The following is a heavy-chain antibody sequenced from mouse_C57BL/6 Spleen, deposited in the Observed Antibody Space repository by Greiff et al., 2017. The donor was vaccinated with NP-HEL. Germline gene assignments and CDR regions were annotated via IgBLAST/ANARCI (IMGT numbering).Heavy chain of an antibody. J-gene: IGHJ1*03. Sequence: EVKLQESGAELVKPGASVKLSCTASGFNIKDYYMHWVKQRTEQGLEWIGRLDPEDGETKYAPKFQGQATLTADTSSNTAYMPLSSLASEDTAVYYCARESPYGGYSNWYFDVWGTGTTVTVSS. CDR1: GFNIKDYY. V-gene: IGHV14-2*01. D-gene: IGHD2-3*01. CDR2: LDPEDGET. CDR3: ARESPYGGYSNWYFDV.